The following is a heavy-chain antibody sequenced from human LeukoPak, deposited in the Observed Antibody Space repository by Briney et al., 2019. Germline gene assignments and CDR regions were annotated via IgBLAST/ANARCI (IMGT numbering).Heavy chain of an antibody. CDR1: GGSISSYY. CDR3: ARHFGSSWSYFDH. CDR2: IYYSGNT. J-gene: IGHJ4*02. D-gene: IGHD6-13*01. Sequence: SETLSLTCTVSGGSISSYYWSWIRQPPGKGLEWIGNIYYSGNTKYNPSLKSRVTTSEDTSKNQLSLTLSSVTAADTAMYYCARHFGSSWSYFDHWGQGILVTVSS. V-gene: IGHV4-59*08.